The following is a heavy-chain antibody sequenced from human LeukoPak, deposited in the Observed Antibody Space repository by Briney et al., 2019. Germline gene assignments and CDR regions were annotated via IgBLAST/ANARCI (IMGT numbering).Heavy chain of an antibody. V-gene: IGHV4-39*07. CDR1: GGSISTSNYY. CDR3: AGGIAAGVDV. D-gene: IGHD6-13*01. Sequence: SETLSLTCTVSGGSISTSNYYWGWIRQPPRKGLEWIGNIFYSGSTNYDPSLKSRVTISVDTSKNQFSLKLSSVTAADTAVYYCAGGIAAGVDVWGKGTTVTVSS. CDR2: IFYSGST. J-gene: IGHJ6*04.